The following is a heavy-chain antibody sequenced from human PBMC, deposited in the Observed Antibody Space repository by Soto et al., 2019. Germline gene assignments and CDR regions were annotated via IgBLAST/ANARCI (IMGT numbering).Heavy chain of an antibody. CDR1: GFTFSSYA. V-gene: IGHV3-23*01. J-gene: IGHJ4*02. CDR2: ISGSGGST. D-gene: IGHD6-13*01. Sequence: HPGGSLRLSCAASGFTFSSYAMSWVRQAPGKGLEWVSAISGSGGSTYYADSVKGRFTISRDNSKNTLYLQMNSLRVEDTAVYYCARSYSSPFPLDYWGQGTLVTVSS. CDR3: ARSYSSPFPLDY.